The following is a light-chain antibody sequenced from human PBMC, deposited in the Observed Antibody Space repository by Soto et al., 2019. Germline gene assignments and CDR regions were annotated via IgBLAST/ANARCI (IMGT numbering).Light chain of an antibody. Sequence: DIQMTQSPSSLSASVGDRVTITCRASQSISSYLNWYQQKPGKAPKLLIYAASSLQSGVPSRFSGSGSGTDFTLTISSLQPEDFSTYYCQHLYSTPRTFSQGTNVDIK. CDR3: QHLYSTPRT. J-gene: IGKJ1*01. CDR1: QSISSY. V-gene: IGKV1-39*01. CDR2: AAS.